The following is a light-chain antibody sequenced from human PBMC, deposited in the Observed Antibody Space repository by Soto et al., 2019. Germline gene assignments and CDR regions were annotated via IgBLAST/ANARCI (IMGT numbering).Light chain of an antibody. CDR2: GAS. Sequence: EIVMTQSPATLSVSPGERATLSCRASQSLSSNLAWYQQKPGQAPRLLIYGASTRATDIPARFSGSGSGTEFTLTISSLQSEDFAVYYCQQYNNWPRTFGQGTKLEIK. CDR3: QQYNNWPRT. CDR1: QSLSSN. J-gene: IGKJ2*01. V-gene: IGKV3-15*01.